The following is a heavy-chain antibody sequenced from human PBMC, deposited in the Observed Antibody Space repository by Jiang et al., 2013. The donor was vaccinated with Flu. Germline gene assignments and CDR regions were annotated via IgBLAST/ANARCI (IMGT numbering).Heavy chain of an antibody. CDR3: ARGSKYSYDQI. CDR2: IYYSGST. V-gene: IGHV4-61*01. Sequence: GSISSSSSYYWSWIRQPPGKGLEWIGYIYYSGSTNYNPSLKSRVTISVDTSKNQFSLKLSSVTAADTAVYYCARGSKYSYDQIWGQGTLVTVSS. D-gene: IGHD5-18*01. J-gene: IGHJ4*02. CDR1: GSISSSSSYY.